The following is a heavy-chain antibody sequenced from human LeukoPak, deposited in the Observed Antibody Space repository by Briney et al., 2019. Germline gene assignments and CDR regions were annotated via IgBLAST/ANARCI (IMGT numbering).Heavy chain of an antibody. Sequence: PSETLSLTCTVSGGSISSSSYYWGWIREPPGKGLEWIGSIYYSGSTYYNPSLKSRVTISVDTSKNQFSLKLSSVTALDTAVYYCARTITYYDLEFDPWGQGTLVTVSS. V-gene: IGHV4-39*07. CDR1: GGSISSSSYY. CDR3: ARTITYYDLEFDP. CDR2: IYYSGST. D-gene: IGHD3-3*01. J-gene: IGHJ5*02.